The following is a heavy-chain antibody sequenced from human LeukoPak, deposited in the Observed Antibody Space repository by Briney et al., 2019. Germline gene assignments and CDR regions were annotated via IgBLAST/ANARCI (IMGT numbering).Heavy chain of an antibody. Sequence: ASVKVSCKASGYTFTSYGISWVRQAPGRGLEWMGWISAYNGNTNYAQKLQGRVTMTTDTSTSTAYMELRSLRSDDTAVYYCARSPYMPGTAMASGFDYWGQGTLVTVSS. V-gene: IGHV1-18*04. CDR1: GYTFTSYG. J-gene: IGHJ4*02. D-gene: IGHD5-18*01. CDR2: ISAYNGNT. CDR3: ARSPYMPGTAMASGFDY.